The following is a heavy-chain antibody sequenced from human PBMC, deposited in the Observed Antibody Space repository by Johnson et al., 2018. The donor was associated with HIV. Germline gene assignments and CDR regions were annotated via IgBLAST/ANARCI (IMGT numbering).Heavy chain of an antibody. CDR1: GFTFSSYG. Sequence: QVQLVESGGGVVQPGRSLRLSCTASGFTFSSYGMHWVRQAPGKGLEWVAVISYDGSNKYYADSVKGRFSISRDNSKNTLHLQINSLRAEDTAVYYCARAYYDSTGYYPHAFHVWGQGTMVTVSS. V-gene: IGHV3-30*19. CDR2: ISYDGSNK. D-gene: IGHD3-22*01. CDR3: ARAYYDSTGYYPHAFHV. J-gene: IGHJ3*01.